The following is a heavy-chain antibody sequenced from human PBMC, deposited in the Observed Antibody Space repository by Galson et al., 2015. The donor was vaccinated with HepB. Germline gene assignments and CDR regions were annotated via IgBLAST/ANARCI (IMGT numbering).Heavy chain of an antibody. CDR3: ARDGSSLHYYYYGMDV. J-gene: IGHJ6*02. V-gene: IGHV1-18*04. D-gene: IGHD3-10*01. Sequence: SVKVSCKASGYTFTSYGISWVRQAPGQGLEWMGWISAYNGNTNYAQKLQGRVTMTTDTSTSTAYMELRSLRSDDTAVYYCARDGSSLHYYYYGMDVWGQGTTVTVSS. CDR2: ISAYNGNT. CDR1: GYTFTSYG.